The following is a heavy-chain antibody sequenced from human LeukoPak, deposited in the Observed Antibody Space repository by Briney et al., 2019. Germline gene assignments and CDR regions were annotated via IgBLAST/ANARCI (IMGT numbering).Heavy chain of an antibody. CDR1: GYTFTSYD. V-gene: IGHV1-8*01. J-gene: IGHJ6*02. CDR2: MNPNSGNT. CDR3: ARAVAAAGRAFYYYYYYGMDV. Sequence: ASVEVSCKASGYTFTSYDINWVRQATGQGLEWMGWMNPNSGNTGYAQKFQGRVTMTRNTSISTAYMELSSLRSEDTAVYYCARAVAAAGRAFYYYYYYGMDVWGQGTTVTVSS. D-gene: IGHD6-13*01.